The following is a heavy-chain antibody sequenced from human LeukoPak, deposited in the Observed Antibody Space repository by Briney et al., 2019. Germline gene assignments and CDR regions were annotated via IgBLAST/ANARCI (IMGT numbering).Heavy chain of an antibody. V-gene: IGHV3-23*01. D-gene: IGHD3-10*01. J-gene: IGHJ6*03. CDR1: GFTFSTYG. CDR3: ARQGIIMVRGVVSYYYYYYMDV. Sequence: GGSLRLSCGASGFTFSTYGMTWVRQAPGKGLEWVSGMSDSGTNTYYADSVKGRFTISRDNSKNSLYLQMNSLRAVDTAVYYCARQGIIMVRGVVSYYYYYYMDVWGKGTTVTVSS. CDR2: MSDSGTNT.